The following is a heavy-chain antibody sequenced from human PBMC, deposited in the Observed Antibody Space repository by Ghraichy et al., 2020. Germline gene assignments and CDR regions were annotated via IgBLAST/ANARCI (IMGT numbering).Heavy chain of an antibody. Sequence: GGSLRLSCAASGFTFSSYSMNWVRQAPGKGLEWVSSISSSSSYIYYADSVKGRFTISRDNAKNSLYLQMNSLRAEDTAVYYCARDGDSSGWGLDYWGQGTLVTVSS. D-gene: IGHD6-19*01. CDR2: ISSSSSYI. CDR3: ARDGDSSGWGLDY. V-gene: IGHV3-21*01. J-gene: IGHJ4*02. CDR1: GFTFSSYS.